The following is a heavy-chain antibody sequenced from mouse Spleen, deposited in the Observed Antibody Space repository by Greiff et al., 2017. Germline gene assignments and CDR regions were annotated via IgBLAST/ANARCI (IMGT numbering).Heavy chain of an antibody. CDR3: ARFYGNYQAWFAY. CDR2: IDPSDSYT. V-gene: IGHV1-69*01. J-gene: IGHJ3*01. D-gene: IGHD2-1*01. Sequence: QVQLQQPGAELVMPGASVKLSCKASGYTFTSYWMHWVKQRPGQGLEWIGEIDPSDSYTNYNQKLKGKATLTVDKSSSTAYMQLSSLTYEDAAVYYCARFYGNYQAWFAYWGQGTLVTVSA. CDR1: GYTFTSYW.